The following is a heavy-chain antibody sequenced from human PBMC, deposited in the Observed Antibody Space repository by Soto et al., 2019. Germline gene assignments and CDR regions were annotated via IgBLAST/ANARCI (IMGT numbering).Heavy chain of an antibody. V-gene: IGHV1-69*13. J-gene: IGHJ4*02. Sequence: ASVKVSCKASGGTFSSYAISWVRQAPGQGLEWMGGIIPIFGTANYAQKFQGRVTITADESTSTAYMELSSLRSEDTAVYYCARGARAAGYYDILTGSTDYWGQGTLVTVSS. D-gene: IGHD3-9*01. CDR3: ARGARAAGYYDILTGSTDY. CDR2: IIPIFGTA. CDR1: GGTFSSYA.